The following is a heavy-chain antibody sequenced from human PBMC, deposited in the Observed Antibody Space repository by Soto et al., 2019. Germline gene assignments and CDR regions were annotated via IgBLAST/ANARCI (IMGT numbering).Heavy chain of an antibody. Sequence: GESLKISCKGSGYSFTSYWIGWVRQMPGKGLEWMGIIYPGDSDTRYSPSLQGQVTISADKSISTAYLQWSSLKASDTAMYYCARLYFHSPHSYDAFDIWGQGTMVTVSS. D-gene: IGHD3-10*01. V-gene: IGHV5-51*01. CDR2: IYPGDSDT. CDR3: ARLYFHSPHSYDAFDI. J-gene: IGHJ3*02. CDR1: GYSFTSYW.